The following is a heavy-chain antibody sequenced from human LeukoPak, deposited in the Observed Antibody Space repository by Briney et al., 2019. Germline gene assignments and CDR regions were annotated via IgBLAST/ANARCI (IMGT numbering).Heavy chain of an antibody. J-gene: IGHJ4*02. V-gene: IGHV3-33*01. CDR1: GFTFSSYG. D-gene: IGHD6-13*01. CDR3: ARRARAAYHFDY. Sequence: SGGSLRLSCAASGFTFSSYGMHWVRQAPGKGLEWVAAIWYDGSNKYYADSVKGRFTISRDNSKNTLYLQMNSLRAEDTAVYYCARRARAAYHFDYWGQGTLVTVSS. CDR2: IWYDGSNK.